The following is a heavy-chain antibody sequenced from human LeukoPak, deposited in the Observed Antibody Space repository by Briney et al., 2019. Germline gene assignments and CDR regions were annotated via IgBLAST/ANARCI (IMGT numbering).Heavy chain of an antibody. D-gene: IGHD6-19*01. V-gene: IGHV1-24*01. CDR3: ATIAVAGIGAFDI. CDR2: FDPEDGET. J-gene: IGHJ3*02. CDR1: GGTFSSYA. Sequence: GSSVKVSCKASGGTFSSYAISWVRQAPGKGLEWMGGFDPEDGETIYAQKFQGRVTMTEDTSTDTAYMELSSLRSEDTAVYYCATIAVAGIGAFDIWGQGTMVTVSS.